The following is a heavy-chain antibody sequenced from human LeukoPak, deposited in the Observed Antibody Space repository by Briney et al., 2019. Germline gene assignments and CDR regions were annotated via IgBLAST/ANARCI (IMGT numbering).Heavy chain of an antibody. D-gene: IGHD3-22*01. Sequence: PSETLSLTCTVSGGSISSYYWSWIRQPPGKGLEWIGYIYYSGSTNYNPSLKSRVTISVDTSKNQFSLKLSSVTAADTAVYYCARVGDDSSGYYYGYWGQGTLVTVSS. CDR1: GGSISSYY. CDR3: ARVGDDSSGYYYGY. V-gene: IGHV4-59*01. J-gene: IGHJ4*02. CDR2: IYYSGST.